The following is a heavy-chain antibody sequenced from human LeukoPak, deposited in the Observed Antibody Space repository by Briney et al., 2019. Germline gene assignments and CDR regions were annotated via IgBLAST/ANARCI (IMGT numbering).Heavy chain of an antibody. CDR2: IKQDGSEK. D-gene: IGHD2-15*01. CDR1: GFIFRTYW. CDR3: ASDSPGYSSGSYFTY. Sequence: GGSLRLSCAASGFIFRTYWMSWVRQAPGQGLEWVANIKQDGSEKYYVDSVKGRFTISRDNAKNSLYLQMNSLRDEDTAVYYCASDSPGYSSGSYFTYWGQGTLVTISS. V-gene: IGHV3-7*03. J-gene: IGHJ4*02.